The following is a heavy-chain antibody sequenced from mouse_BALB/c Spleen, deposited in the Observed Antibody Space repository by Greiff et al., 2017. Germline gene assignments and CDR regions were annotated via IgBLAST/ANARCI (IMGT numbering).Heavy chain of an antibody. Sequence: EVQGVESGGGLVQPGGSLKLSCAASGFTFSSYGMSWVRQTPDKRLELVATINSNGGSTYYPDSVKGRFTITRDIAKNTRYLQMSSLTSEDTAMYDCARDRDYRYAYYYAMDYWGQGTSVTVSA. V-gene: IGHV5-6-3*01. D-gene: IGHD2-14*01. CDR2: INSNGGST. CDR3: ARDRDYRYAYYYAMDY. J-gene: IGHJ4*01. CDR1: GFTFSSYG.